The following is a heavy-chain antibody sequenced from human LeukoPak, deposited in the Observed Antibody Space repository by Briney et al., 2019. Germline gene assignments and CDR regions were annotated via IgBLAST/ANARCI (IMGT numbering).Heavy chain of an antibody. D-gene: IGHD2-15*01. V-gene: IGHV4-34*01. Sequence: SETLSLTCAVYGGSFSGYYWSWIRQPPGKGLEWIGEINHSGSTNYNPSLKSRVTISVDTSKNQFSLKLSSVTAADTAVYYCARDLVSAGPYYYYYGMDVWGQGTTVTVSS. CDR3: ARDLVSAGPYYYYYGMDV. CDR1: GGSFSGYY. J-gene: IGHJ6*02. CDR2: INHSGST.